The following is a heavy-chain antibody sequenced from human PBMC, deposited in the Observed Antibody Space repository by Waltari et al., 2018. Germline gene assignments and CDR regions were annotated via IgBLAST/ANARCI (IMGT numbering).Heavy chain of an antibody. CDR1: GFTFSNNW. CDR2: IDPDGIGK. V-gene: IGHV3-7*01. J-gene: IGHJ4*02. CDR3: VREFALDY. Sequence: EVQLVESGGDLVQPGGSLRLSCVGSGFTFSNNWMSWVRQVPGKGLEWVANIDPDGIGKYYVDSVKSRFTISRDNAKNSVYLQMSNLRVEDTALYYCVREFALDYWGQGTLVTVSS.